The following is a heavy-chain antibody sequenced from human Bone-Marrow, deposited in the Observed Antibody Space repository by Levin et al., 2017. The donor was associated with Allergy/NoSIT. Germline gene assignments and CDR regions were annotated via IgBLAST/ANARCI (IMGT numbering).Heavy chain of an antibody. V-gene: IGHV3-15*01. CDR1: GFPFYNSW. Sequence: GGSLRLSCSASGFPFYNSWMNWVRQAPGKGLEWVGRIKSKADGDSTDYAAPVKGRFTISRDDSKNTLYLQMNTVKAEDTAVYFCATDSLVVSGEGWPDGSFDFWGQGTLVIVSS. D-gene: IGHD1-26*01. CDR3: ATDSLVVSGEGWPDGSFDF. CDR2: IKSKADGDST. J-gene: IGHJ4*02.